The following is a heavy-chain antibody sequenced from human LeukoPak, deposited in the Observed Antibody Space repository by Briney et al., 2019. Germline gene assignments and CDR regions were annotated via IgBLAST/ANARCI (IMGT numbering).Heavy chain of an antibody. CDR1: GFTFSAYN. D-gene: IGHD2-15*01. CDR3: AREWTQHGGGGFYGMDV. CDR2: ISGGSGGI. Sequence: PGGSLRLSCAASGFTFSAYNMHWVRQAPGKGLEWGSYISGGSGGIYYADSAKGRFTISRDNAKNSLYLQMNSLRAEDTAVYYCAREWTQHGGGGFYGMDVWGQGTTVTVSS. J-gene: IGHJ6*02. V-gene: IGHV3-48*04.